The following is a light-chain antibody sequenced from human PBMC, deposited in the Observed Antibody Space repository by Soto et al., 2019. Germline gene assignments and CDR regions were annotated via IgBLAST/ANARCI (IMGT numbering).Light chain of an antibody. CDR3: QQYYGLPPLT. Sequence: DIQMTQSPSSLSASIVDRFTITFHASQNITNNLSWYQQKPGKAPSLLIYHASKLAKGVTSRFSGSGSGTDFSFIITSLQREDLATYYCQQYYGLPPLTFGQGTRLGL. J-gene: IGKJ5*01. V-gene: IGKV1-33*01. CDR1: QNITNN. CDR2: HAS.